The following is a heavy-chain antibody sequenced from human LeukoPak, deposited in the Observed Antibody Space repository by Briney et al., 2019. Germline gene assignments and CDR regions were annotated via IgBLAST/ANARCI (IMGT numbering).Heavy chain of an antibody. J-gene: IGHJ4*02. Sequence: PGGSLRLSCAASEFSVGSNYMTWVRQAPGKGLEWVSLIYSGGSTYYADSVKGRFTISRDNAKNSLYLQMNSLRAEDTAVYYCARDYTGGWNDYWGQGTLVTVSS. CDR1: EFSVGSNY. CDR2: IYSGGST. V-gene: IGHV3-66*01. CDR3: ARDYTGGWNDY. D-gene: IGHD7-27*01.